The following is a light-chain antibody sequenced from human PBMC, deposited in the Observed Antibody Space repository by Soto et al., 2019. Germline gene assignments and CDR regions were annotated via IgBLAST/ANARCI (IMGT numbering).Light chain of an antibody. J-gene: IGKJ1*01. CDR2: ATS. V-gene: IGKV3-20*01. CDR3: HQYDSIVQT. CDR1: QSVDSTY. Sequence: EIVLTQSPGTLSLSPGERATLSCGSSQSVDSTYLAWYQQKPDQSPRLLIYATSTRAAGIPDRFSGSGSGTDFTLTISRLEPEDFAVYYCHQYDSIVQTLGQGTKVDIK.